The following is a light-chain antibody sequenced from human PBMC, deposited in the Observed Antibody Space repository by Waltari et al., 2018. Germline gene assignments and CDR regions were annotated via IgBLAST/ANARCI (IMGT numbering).Light chain of an antibody. CDR2: DAS. Sequence: CRAMRGVSSKLAWYQQIPGQAPRLLIYDASTRATAIPARFTAGGSGTEFTLSISSLQSEDFAVYYCQQYNQWPRTFGQGTKVEIK. V-gene: IGKV3-15*01. CDR1: RGVSSK. J-gene: IGKJ1*01. CDR3: QQYNQWPRT.